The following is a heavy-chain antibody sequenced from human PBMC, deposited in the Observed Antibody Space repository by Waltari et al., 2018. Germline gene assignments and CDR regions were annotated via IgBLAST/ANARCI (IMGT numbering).Heavy chain of an antibody. J-gene: IGHJ3*02. Sequence: EVQLVESGGGLVQPGGSLRLSCAASSFSFGQSWMTWVRQAPGKGLEWVANIKEDGSVTNYVDSVKGRFTISRDNARTSLFLQMNSLRAEDTALYYCARDSGWNAFDIWGQGTMVTVS. CDR2: IKEDGSVT. V-gene: IGHV3-7*01. D-gene: IGHD2-15*01. CDR1: SFSFGQSW. CDR3: ARDSGWNAFDI.